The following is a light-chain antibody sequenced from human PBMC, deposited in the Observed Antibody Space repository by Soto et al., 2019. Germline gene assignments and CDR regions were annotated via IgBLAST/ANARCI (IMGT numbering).Light chain of an antibody. CDR1: QSISSW. V-gene: IGKV1-5*03. Sequence: DIQMTQSPSTLSASVGDRVTITCRASQSISSWLAWYQQKPGKAPKLLIYKASSLESGVPSRFSGSESGTEFTLTISSLQPDDFATYYCQQYNSYSGTFGQGTKVDIK. CDR2: KAS. J-gene: IGKJ1*01. CDR3: QQYNSYSGT.